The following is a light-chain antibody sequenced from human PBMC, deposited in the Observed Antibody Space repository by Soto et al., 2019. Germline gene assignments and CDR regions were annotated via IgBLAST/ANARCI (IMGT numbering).Light chain of an antibody. J-gene: IGKJ1*01. Sequence: DIVMTQSPDALAVSLGERATITCKSSQTILDSSNYKNFLGWYQQKPGHPPTLLISWASTRASGVPDRCSGSGAVTYFTLTISSLQADDVAVYYWLQYYTTPLTFGQGTKVEIK. CDR2: WAS. CDR3: LQYYTTPLT. V-gene: IGKV4-1*01. CDR1: QTILDSSNYKNF.